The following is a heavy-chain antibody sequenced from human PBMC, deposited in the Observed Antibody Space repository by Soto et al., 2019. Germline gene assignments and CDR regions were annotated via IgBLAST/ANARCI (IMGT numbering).Heavy chain of an antibody. CDR1: GGSISSYY. J-gene: IGHJ3*02. Sequence: SETLSLTCTVSGGSISSYYWSWIRRPPGKGLEWIGYIYYSGSTNYNPSLKSRVTISVDTSKNQFSLKLSSVTAADTAVYYCARDYHSGGAFDIWGQGTMVTVS. CDR3: ARDYHSGGAFDI. D-gene: IGHD6-19*01. V-gene: IGHV4-59*01. CDR2: IYYSGST.